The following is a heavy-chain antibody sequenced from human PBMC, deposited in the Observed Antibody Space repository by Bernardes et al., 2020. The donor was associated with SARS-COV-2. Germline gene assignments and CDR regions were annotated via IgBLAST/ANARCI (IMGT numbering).Heavy chain of an antibody. J-gene: IGHJ5*02. CDR2: IYWDDDK. CDR3: AHRLAAGWYGDWFDP. V-gene: IGHV2-5*02. CDR1: GFSLSTSGVG. D-gene: IGHD6-19*01. Sequence: SGSTLLKPTQTLTLTCTFSGFSLSTSGVGVGWIRQPPGKALEWLALIYWDDDKRYSPSLKSRLTITKDTSKNQVVLTMTNMDPVDTATYYCAHRLAAGWYGDWFDPWGQGTLVTVSS.